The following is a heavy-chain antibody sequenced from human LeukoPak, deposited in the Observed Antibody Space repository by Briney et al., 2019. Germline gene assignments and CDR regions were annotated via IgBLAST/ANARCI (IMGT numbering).Heavy chain of an antibody. CDR2: IRKDGSDI. CDR3: ARESDAFDI. CDR1: GFTFSTYW. Sequence: PGGSLRLSCAASGFTFSTYWMSWVRQAPGKGLEWVANIRKDGSDIHYVDSVKGRFTISRDNAKNSLYLEMSSLRGEDTALYYCARESDAFDIWGQGTMVTVSS. J-gene: IGHJ3*02. V-gene: IGHV3-7*01.